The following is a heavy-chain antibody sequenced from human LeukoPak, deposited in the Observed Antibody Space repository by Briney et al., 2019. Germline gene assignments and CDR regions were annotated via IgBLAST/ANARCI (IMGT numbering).Heavy chain of an antibody. D-gene: IGHD5-12*01. Sequence: ASVKVSCKASGYTFTVYYMHWVRQAPGQGLEWMGWINPNRGGTNYAQKFQGRVTMTRDTSISTAYMELSRLRSDDTAVYYCARVEGWLRFYYYFDYWGQGTLVTVSS. CDR1: GYTFTVYY. CDR2: INPNRGGT. V-gene: IGHV1-2*02. CDR3: ARVEGWLRFYYYFDY. J-gene: IGHJ4*02.